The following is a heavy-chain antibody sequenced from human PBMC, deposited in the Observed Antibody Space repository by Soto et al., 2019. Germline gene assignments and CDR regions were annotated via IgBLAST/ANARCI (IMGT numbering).Heavy chain of an antibody. D-gene: IGHD3-22*01. CDR1: GYTFTAYY. CDR3: ARGDFDSSANYYAGWFDP. V-gene: IGHV1-2*02. J-gene: IGHJ5*02. CDR2: INPNSGGT. Sequence: GASVKVSCKASGYTFTAYYMHWLRQAPGQGLEWMGWINPNSGGTKYAQKFQGRVTMTNDTSISTAYMELSRLGSDDTAVYYCARGDFDSSANYYAGWFDPWGQGTLVTSP.